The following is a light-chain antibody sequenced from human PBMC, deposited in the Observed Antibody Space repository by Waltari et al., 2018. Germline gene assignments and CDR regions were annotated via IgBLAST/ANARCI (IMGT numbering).Light chain of an antibody. CDR3: SSYTSSSTWV. CDR2: DVD. V-gene: IGLV2-14*03. CDR1: NHPLISANH. J-gene: IGLJ3*02. Sequence: QSALTQPPSVSGTPGHSLPLSCTAANHPLISANHVSWYQQHPGQAPKVMIYDVDNRPSGVSHRFSGSRSGNTASLIISGLQAEDEADYYCSSYTSSSTWVFGGGTKLTVL.